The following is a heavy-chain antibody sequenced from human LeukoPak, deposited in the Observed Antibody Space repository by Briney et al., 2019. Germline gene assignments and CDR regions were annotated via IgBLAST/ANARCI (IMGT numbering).Heavy chain of an antibody. Sequence: GGSLRLSCAAPGLTFSSYAMSWVRLAPGKGMEWVSPNSGSGGSTYYADSVKGRFTISRDNSKNTLYLQMNSVRAEDRAVYYCAKASQWLGPFDPWGEGTLVTVS. CDR1: GLTFSSYA. D-gene: IGHD6-19*01. J-gene: IGHJ5*02. CDR2: NSGSGGST. V-gene: IGHV3-23*01. CDR3: AKASQWLGPFDP.